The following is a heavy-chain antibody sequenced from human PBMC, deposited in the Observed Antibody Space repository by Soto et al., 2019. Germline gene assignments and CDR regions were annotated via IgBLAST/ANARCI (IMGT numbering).Heavy chain of an antibody. CDR2: ISWNSGNI. CDR1: GFTFDDYA. Sequence: VQLVYSGGVLVQPGMSLRLSCAVSGFTFDDYAMHWFRHSPGKGLEWVSGISWNSGNIGYADSVNGLFIVSNDNAKNLLYLQMTSLSPEDTDLYYSARVSYTNFGGYYSRMDVWGQGTTVTVSS. CDR3: ARVSYTNFGGYYSRMDV. J-gene: IGHJ6*02. D-gene: IGHD4-4*01. V-gene: IGHV3-9*01.